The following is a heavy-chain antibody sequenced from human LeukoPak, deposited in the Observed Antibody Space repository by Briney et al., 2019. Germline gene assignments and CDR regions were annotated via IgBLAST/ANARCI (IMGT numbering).Heavy chain of an antibody. Sequence: GESLQISCKGSGYSFTSYWIGWVRQMPGKGLEWMGIIYPGDSDTRYSPSFQGQVTISRDNSKNTLYLQMNSLRAEDTAVYYCAKALGHVWGSYPWGQGTLVTVSS. CDR1: GYSFTSYW. CDR3: AKALGHVWGSYP. V-gene: IGHV5-51*01. D-gene: IGHD3-16*01. J-gene: IGHJ5*02. CDR2: IYPGDSDT.